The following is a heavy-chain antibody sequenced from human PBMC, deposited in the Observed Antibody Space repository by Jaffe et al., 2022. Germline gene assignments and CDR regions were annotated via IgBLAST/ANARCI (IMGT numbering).Heavy chain of an antibody. CDR2: IYTSGST. J-gene: IGHJ6*03. Sequence: QVQLQESGPGLVKPSQTLSLTCTVSGGSISSGSYYWSWIRQPAGKGLEWIGRIYTSGSTNYNPSLKSRVTISVDTSKNQFSLKLSSVTAADTAVYYCARGGRHIVVVTATRVGYYMDVWGKGTTVTVSS. CDR3: ARGGRHIVVVTATRVGYYMDV. D-gene: IGHD2-21*02. CDR1: GGSISSGSYY. V-gene: IGHV4-61*02.